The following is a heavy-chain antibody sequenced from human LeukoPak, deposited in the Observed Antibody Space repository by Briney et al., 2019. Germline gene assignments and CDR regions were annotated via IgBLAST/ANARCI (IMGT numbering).Heavy chain of an antibody. CDR3: ARDGHAPQSPYYFAY. Sequence: GGSLRLSCAASGFTFSSYAMHWVRQAPGKGLEWVAVISYDGSNKYYADSVKGRFTISRDNSKNTLYLQMNSLRAEDTAVYYCARDGHAPQSPYYFAYWGQGTLVTVSS. CDR1: GFTFSSYA. V-gene: IGHV3-30-3*01. J-gene: IGHJ4*02. CDR2: ISYDGSNK.